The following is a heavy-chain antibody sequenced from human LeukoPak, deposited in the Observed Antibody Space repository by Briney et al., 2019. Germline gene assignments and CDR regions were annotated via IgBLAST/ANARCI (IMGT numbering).Heavy chain of an antibody. V-gene: IGHV3-7*01. CDR2: INQDGSEK. CDR1: EFTFTKYW. Sequence: GGSLRLSCAASEFTFTKYWMSWVRQAPGKGLEWVANINQDGSEKNYVDSVKGRFTISRDNAKNSLYLEMINLRAQDTAVYFCARAASARPFYFYYYMDVWGKGTTVTVSS. J-gene: IGHJ6*03. CDR3: ARAASARPFYFYYYMDV.